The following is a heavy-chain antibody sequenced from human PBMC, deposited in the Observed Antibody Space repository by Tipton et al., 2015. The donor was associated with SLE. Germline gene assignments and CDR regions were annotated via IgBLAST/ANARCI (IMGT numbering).Heavy chain of an antibody. Sequence: SLRLSCAASGFTFSSYWMSWVRQAPGKGLEWVANIKQDGSEKYYVDSVKGRFTISRDNAKNSLYLQMNSLRAEDTAVYYCARGRVWQQLVYFDYWGQGTLVTVSS. V-gene: IGHV3-7*03. D-gene: IGHD6-13*01. CDR2: IKQDGSEK. J-gene: IGHJ4*02. CDR3: ARGRVWQQLVYFDY. CDR1: GFTFSSYW.